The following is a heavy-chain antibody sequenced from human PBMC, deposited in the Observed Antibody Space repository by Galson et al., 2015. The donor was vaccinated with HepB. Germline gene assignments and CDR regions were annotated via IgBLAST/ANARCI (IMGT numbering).Heavy chain of an antibody. J-gene: IGHJ4*02. CDR3: ASEAPDCGGDCYSEY. CDR1: GFIFTNYG. Sequence: SLRLSCAASGFIFTNYGMAWVRQAPGTGLSWISAISGSGDSIYYAESVKGRFTISRDQSKNTLSLQMNNLRADDSGVYYCASEAPDCGGDCYSEYWGQGVLVTVSS. V-gene: IGHV3-23*01. CDR2: ISGSGDSI. D-gene: IGHD2-21*02.